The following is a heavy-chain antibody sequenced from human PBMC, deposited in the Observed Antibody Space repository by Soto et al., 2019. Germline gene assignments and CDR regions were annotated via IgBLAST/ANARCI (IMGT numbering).Heavy chain of an antibody. Sequence: QVQLVQSGAEVKKPGASVKVSCKASGYTFTSYAMHWVRQAPGQRLEWMGWINAGNGNTKYSQKFQGRVTITRGTSASTAYMELSSVRSEDTAVYYCARGAITIFGVVMDFDYWGQGTLVTVSS. CDR2: INAGNGNT. CDR1: GYTFTSYA. CDR3: ARGAITIFGVVMDFDY. D-gene: IGHD3-3*01. V-gene: IGHV1-3*01. J-gene: IGHJ4*02.